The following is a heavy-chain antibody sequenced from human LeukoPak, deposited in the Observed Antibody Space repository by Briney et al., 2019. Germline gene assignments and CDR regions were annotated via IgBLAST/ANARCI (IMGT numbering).Heavy chain of an antibody. CDR2: IDKGPNT. J-gene: IGHJ4*02. CDR3: AKYGPQDSGSSHFDY. CDR1: GFTFNSYD. V-gene: IGHV3-13*01. Sequence: GGSLRLSCAASGFTFNSYDMYWVRQVIGKGLEWVSAIDKGPNTYYSDSVKGRFTISRDNVKNFLYLQMNSLRAEDTAIYYCAKYGPQDSGSSHFDYWGQGALVTVSS. D-gene: IGHD1-26*01.